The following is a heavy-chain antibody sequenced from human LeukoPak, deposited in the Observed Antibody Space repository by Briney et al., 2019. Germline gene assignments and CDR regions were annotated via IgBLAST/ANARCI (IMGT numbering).Heavy chain of an antibody. CDR2: ISSSSSYI. J-gene: IGHJ4*02. D-gene: IGHD4-23*01. CDR1: GFTFSSYS. V-gene: IGHV3-21*01. CDR3: VRDLGLYDYGGNIDF. Sequence: GGSLRLSCAASGFTFSSYSMNWVRQAPGKGLEWVSSISSSSSYIYYADSVKGRFTISRDNAKNSLYLQMNSLRAEDTAVHYCVRDLGLYDYGGNIDFWGQGTLVTVSS.